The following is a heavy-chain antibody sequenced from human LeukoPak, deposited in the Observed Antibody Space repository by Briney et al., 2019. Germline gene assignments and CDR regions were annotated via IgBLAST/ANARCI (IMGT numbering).Heavy chain of an antibody. Sequence: SETLSLTCTVSGGSINTNYWSWIRQPPGKGLEWIGYIRSSGSTNYNPSLKSRVTISVDTSKNQFSLKLSSVTAADMAVYYCARVLGIAAAGTEVGDYYYYYMDVWGKGTTVTVSS. V-gene: IGHV4-59*08. CDR2: IRSSGST. CDR3: ARVLGIAAAGTEVGDYYYYYMDV. J-gene: IGHJ6*03. D-gene: IGHD6-13*01. CDR1: GGSINTNY.